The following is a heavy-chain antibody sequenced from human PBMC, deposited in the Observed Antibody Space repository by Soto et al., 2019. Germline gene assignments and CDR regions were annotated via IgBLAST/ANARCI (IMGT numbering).Heavy chain of an antibody. J-gene: IGHJ5*02. D-gene: IGHD6-13*01. Sequence: ETLSLSCAVYEGSFGAYYWSWIRQPPGKGLEWIGEINHSGSTNYNPSLKSRVTISVDTSKNQFSLKLNSVTAADTAVYYCARDENVRVIAAAGNWFDPWGQGTLVTVSS. CDR2: INHSGST. CDR1: EGSFGAYY. V-gene: IGHV4-34*01. CDR3: ARDENVRVIAAAGNWFDP.